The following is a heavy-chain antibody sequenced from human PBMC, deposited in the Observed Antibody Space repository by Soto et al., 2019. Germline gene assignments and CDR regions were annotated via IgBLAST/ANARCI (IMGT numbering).Heavy chain of an antibody. CDR3: AKIPPGYSYGYFYFDY. CDR2: ISGSGGST. J-gene: IGHJ4*02. Sequence: GGSLRLSCAASGFTFSSYAMSWVRQAPGKGLEWVSAISGSGGSTYYADSVKGRFTISRDNSKNTLYLQMNILRAEDTSVYYCAKIPPGYSYGYFYFDYWGQGTLVTVSS. D-gene: IGHD5-18*01. CDR1: GFTFSSYA. V-gene: IGHV3-23*01.